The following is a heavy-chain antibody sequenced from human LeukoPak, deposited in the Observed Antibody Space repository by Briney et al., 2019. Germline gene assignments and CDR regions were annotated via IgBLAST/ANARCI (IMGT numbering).Heavy chain of an antibody. V-gene: IGHV3-33*01. CDR2: IWSDGSNK. Sequence: GTSLRLSYAASGFTFSSYVMHWVRQAPGKGLEWVAVIWSDGSNKYYADSVKGRFTISRDNSKNTLYLQMNSLRAEDTAVYYCARRRYSVYDFDYWGQGTLVTVSS. J-gene: IGHJ4*02. CDR1: GFTFSSYV. CDR3: ARRRYSVYDFDY. D-gene: IGHD5/OR15-5a*01.